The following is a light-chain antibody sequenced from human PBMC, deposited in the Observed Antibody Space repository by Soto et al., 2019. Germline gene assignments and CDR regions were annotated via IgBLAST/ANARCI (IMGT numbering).Light chain of an antibody. J-gene: IGLJ1*01. Sequence: QSVLTQPASVSGSPGQSITISCTGTSSDVGNYNYVSWYQQQSGKAPKLIIYEVSNRPSGVSNRFSGSRSGTSASLAITGLQAEDEADYYCQSYDSSLSGSVFGTGTKVTVL. CDR3: QSYDSSLSGSV. V-gene: IGLV2-14*01. CDR2: EVS. CDR1: SSDVGNYNY.